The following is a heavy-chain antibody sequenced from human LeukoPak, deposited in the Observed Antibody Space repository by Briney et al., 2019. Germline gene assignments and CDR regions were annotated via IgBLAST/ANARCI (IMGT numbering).Heavy chain of an antibody. Sequence: SETPSLTCTVSGGSISSYYWSWIRQPPGKGLEWIGYIYYSGSTNYNPSLKSRVTISVDTSKNQFSLKLSSVTAADTAVYYCARGGHYYYGSGSPLDYWGQGTLVTVSS. D-gene: IGHD3-10*01. CDR3: ARGGHYYYGSGSPLDY. CDR1: GGSISSYY. CDR2: IYYSGST. J-gene: IGHJ4*02. V-gene: IGHV4-59*08.